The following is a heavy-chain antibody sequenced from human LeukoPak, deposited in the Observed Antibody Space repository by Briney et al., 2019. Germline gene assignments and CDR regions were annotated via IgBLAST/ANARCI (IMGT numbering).Heavy chain of an antibody. J-gene: IGHJ4*02. CDR3: ARRIEWFGEPRGGYFDY. CDR1: GDSMSSNNW. V-gene: IGHV4-4*02. CDR2: IFRSGST. D-gene: IGHD3-10*01. Sequence: PSETLSLTCDVSGDSMSSNNWWSWVRPPPGKGLEWIGEIFRSGSTNYNPSLKSRVTISVDTSKNQFSLKLSSVTAADTAVYYCARRIEWFGEPRGGYFDYWGQGTLVTVSS.